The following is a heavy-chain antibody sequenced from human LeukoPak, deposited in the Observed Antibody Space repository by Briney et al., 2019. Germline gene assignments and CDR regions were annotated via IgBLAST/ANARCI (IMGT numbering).Heavy chain of an antibody. J-gene: IGHJ3*02. D-gene: IGHD3-22*01. CDR1: GDSISSGDYY. CDR2: ISSSGST. V-gene: IGHV4-61*02. CDR3: ARGPYSYDSSGAFDI. Sequence: SQTLSLTCTVSGDSISSGDYYWSWIRQPAGKGLEWIGRISSSGSTNYNPSLKSRVTISVDTSKNQFSLKLSSVTAADTAVYFCARGPYSYDSSGAFDIWGQGTMATVSS.